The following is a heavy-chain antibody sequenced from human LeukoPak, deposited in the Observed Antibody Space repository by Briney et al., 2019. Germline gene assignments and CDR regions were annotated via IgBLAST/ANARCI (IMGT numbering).Heavy chain of an antibody. CDR3: ARGAWSSSIDY. D-gene: IGHD6-6*01. CDR2: IYYGGT. CDR1: GGSISSGYYY. J-gene: IGHJ4*02. Sequence: SETLSLTCTVSGGSISSGYYYWSWIRQPPGKGLEYIGYIYYGGTYYNPSLKSRVTISVDTSKNQFSLKLSSVTAADTAVYYCARGAWSSSIDYWGQGTLVTVSS. V-gene: IGHV4-30-4*01.